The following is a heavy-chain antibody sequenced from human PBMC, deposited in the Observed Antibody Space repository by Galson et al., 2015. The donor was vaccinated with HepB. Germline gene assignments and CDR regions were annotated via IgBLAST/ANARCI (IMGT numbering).Heavy chain of an antibody. Sequence: SLRLSCAASGFTFDDHALNWVRQAPGKGLEWVSGISWNGGSIEYADSVKGRFTISRDNAKSSLHLQMNSPTVEDTAFYYCVRVEGLPVAGANDYWGQGTLVTVSS. D-gene: IGHD6-19*01. V-gene: IGHV3-20*04. J-gene: IGHJ4*02. CDR2: ISWNGGSI. CDR3: VRVEGLPVAGANDY. CDR1: GFTFDDHA.